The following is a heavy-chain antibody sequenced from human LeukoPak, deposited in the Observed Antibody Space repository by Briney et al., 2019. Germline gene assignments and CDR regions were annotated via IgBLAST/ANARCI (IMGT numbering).Heavy chain of an antibody. Sequence: PSETLSLTCTVPGGSIDSGDYYWGWVRQPPGKGLECIASIHYTGSTYYDPSLKSRVTLSVDTSKNQFSLNLYSVTAVDTAIYYCARHPIERSLGGVPDWFDPWGQGTLVTVSS. D-gene: IGHD3-3*01. CDR1: GGSIDSGDYY. V-gene: IGHV4-39*07. J-gene: IGHJ5*02. CDR2: IHYTGST. CDR3: ARHPIERSLGGVPDWFDP.